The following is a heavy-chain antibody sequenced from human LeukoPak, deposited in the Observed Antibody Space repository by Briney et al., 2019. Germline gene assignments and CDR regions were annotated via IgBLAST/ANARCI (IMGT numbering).Heavy chain of an antibody. Sequence: GGSLRLSCVASGFTFGSYAMSWVRQAPGKGLEWVSSISGTGPNTYYADSVKGRFTISRDNSKTTLFLHMNRLRAEDTAVYFCAKMPVSYSSGWSHFDYWGQGTLVTVSS. J-gene: IGHJ4*02. CDR1: GFTFGSYA. V-gene: IGHV3-23*01. CDR3: AKMPVSYSSGWSHFDY. CDR2: ISGTGPNT. D-gene: IGHD6-19*01.